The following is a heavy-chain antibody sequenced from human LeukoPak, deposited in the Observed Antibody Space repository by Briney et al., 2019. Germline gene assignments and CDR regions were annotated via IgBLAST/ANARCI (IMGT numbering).Heavy chain of an antibody. V-gene: IGHV3-21*01. CDR2: ISSSSSYI. CDR1: GFTFSSYS. J-gene: IGHJ4*02. D-gene: IGHD2-2*01. Sequence: PGGSLRLSCAASGFTFSSYSMNWVRQAPGKGLEWVSSISSSSSYIYYADSVKGRFTISRDNAKNSLYLQMNSLRAEDTAVYYCARDGGAYCSSTSCPKDYWGQGTLVTVSS. CDR3: ARDGGAYCSSTSCPKDY.